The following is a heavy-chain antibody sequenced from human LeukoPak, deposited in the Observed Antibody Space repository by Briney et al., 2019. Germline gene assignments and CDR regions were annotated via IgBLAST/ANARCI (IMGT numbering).Heavy chain of an antibody. Sequence: GGSLRLSCAASGFTFSSYAMSWVRQAPGKGLEWVSAISGSGGSTYYADSVKGRFTISRDNAKNSLYLQMNSLRAGDTALYYCARLGGETTRFDSWGQGTLVTVSS. V-gene: IGHV3-23*01. J-gene: IGHJ4*02. D-gene: IGHD3-16*01. CDR2: ISGSGGST. CDR1: GFTFSSYA. CDR3: ARLGGETTRFDS.